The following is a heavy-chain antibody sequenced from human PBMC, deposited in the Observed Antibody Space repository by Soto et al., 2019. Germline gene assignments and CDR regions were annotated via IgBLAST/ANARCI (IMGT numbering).Heavy chain of an antibody. D-gene: IGHD6-13*01. CDR3: ARDLKRSSSWYQYYYYGMDV. CDR1: GYTFTGYY. V-gene: IGHV1-2*04. CDR2: INPNSGGT. Sequence: ASVKVSCKASGYTFTGYYMHWVRQATGQGLEWMGWINPNSGGTNYAQKFQGWVTMTRDTSISTAYMELSRLRSDDTAVYYCARDLKRSSSWYQYYYYGMDVWGQGTTVTVSS. J-gene: IGHJ6*02.